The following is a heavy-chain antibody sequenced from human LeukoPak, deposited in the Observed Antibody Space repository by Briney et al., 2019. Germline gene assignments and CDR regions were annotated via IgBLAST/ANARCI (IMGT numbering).Heavy chain of an antibody. V-gene: IGHV3-53*01. Sequence: PGGSLRLSCGTSGFTFSSNDMSWVCQAPGKGLEWVSVIYSGGSTSYADSVKGRFTITRDNSKNTLYLQMNSLRAEDTAIYYCAKYGPQDSGSSHFDYWGQGALVTVSS. CDR1: GFTFSSND. J-gene: IGHJ4*02. CDR2: IYSGGST. CDR3: AKYGPQDSGSSHFDY. D-gene: IGHD1-26*01.